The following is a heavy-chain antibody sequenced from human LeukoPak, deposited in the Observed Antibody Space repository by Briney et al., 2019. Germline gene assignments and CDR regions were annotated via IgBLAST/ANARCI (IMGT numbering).Heavy chain of an antibody. CDR2: INPSGGST. Sequence: ASVKVSCKASGYTFTSYYMHWVRHAPGQGLEWMGIINPSGGSTSYAQKFQGRVTMTRDTSTSTVYMELSSLRSEDTAVYYCARDLFGRYFDLWGRGTLVTVSS. V-gene: IGHV1-46*01. CDR3: ARDLFGRYFDL. CDR1: GYTFTSYY. D-gene: IGHD2-21*01. J-gene: IGHJ2*01.